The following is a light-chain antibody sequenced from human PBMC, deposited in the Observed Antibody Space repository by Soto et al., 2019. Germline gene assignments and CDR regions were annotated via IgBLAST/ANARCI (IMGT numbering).Light chain of an antibody. Sequence: EIVMTQSPATLSVSPGERATLSCRASQSVTSNLAWYQQKPGQPPRRLIYGASTRATGIPARFSGSGSGTEFTLTISGLQSEDFAVYYCQQYNNWPLTFGGGTQVEIK. CDR3: QQYNNWPLT. J-gene: IGKJ4*01. V-gene: IGKV3-15*01. CDR1: QSVTSN. CDR2: GAS.